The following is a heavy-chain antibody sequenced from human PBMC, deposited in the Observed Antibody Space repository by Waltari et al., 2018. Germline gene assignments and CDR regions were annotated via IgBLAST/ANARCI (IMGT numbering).Heavy chain of an antibody. CDR3: ATDLLYGGNAV. CDR2: FDPEDRKT. J-gene: IGHJ4*02. Sequence: QVQAVQSGAEVKKPGASVKVSCKVSENALTESSMHWVRQAPGKGLEWMGNFDPEDRKTGYAQKFQGKLTMTEDTSGDTAYMELNSLTSDDTAVYYCATDLLYGGNAVWGQGTLVTVSS. CDR1: ENALTESS. V-gene: IGHV1-24*01. D-gene: IGHD2-15*01.